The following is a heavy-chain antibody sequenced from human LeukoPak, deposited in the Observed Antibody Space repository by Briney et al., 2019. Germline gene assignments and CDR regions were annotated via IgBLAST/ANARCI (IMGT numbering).Heavy chain of an antibody. CDR3: AKGLGQWLVMFDS. Sequence: GGSLRLSCAASGFVFNNYGMHWVRQAPGKGLEWVAVISYDGSNKYYADSVKGRFTISRDNSKNTLYPQMNSLRAEDTAVYSCAKGLGQWLVMFDSWGQGTLVTVSS. V-gene: IGHV3-30*18. CDR2: ISYDGSNK. CDR1: GFVFNNYG. D-gene: IGHD6-19*01. J-gene: IGHJ4*02.